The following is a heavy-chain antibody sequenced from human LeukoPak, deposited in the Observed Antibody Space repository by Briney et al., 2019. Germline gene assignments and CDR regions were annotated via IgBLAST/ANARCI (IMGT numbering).Heavy chain of an antibody. CDR1: GGTFSSYA. Sequence: SVKVSCKASGGTFSSYAISWVRQAPGQGLEWIGRIIPILGIANYAQKFQGRVTITADKSTSTAYMELSSLRSEDTAVYYCARNDDSSGIDYWGQGTLVTVSS. CDR3: ARNDDSSGIDY. CDR2: IIPILGIA. J-gene: IGHJ4*02. D-gene: IGHD3-22*01. V-gene: IGHV1-69*04.